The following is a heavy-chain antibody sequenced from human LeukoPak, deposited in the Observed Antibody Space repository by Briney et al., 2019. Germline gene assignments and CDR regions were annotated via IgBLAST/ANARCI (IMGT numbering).Heavy chain of an antibody. CDR3: ARGVTFDY. CDR1: GGSISTYY. D-gene: IGHD2-21*02. V-gene: IGHV4-4*07. J-gene: IGHJ4*02. Sequence: RTSETLSLTCTVSGGSISTYYWSWIRQSAGKGLEWIGRLYASGTANYNPSLQGRVTLALDTSKKQFSLKLTSVTAADTAVYYCARGVTFDYWGQGAPVTVS. CDR2: LYASGTA.